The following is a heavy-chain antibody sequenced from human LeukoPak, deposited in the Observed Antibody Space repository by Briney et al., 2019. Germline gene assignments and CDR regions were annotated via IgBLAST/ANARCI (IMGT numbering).Heavy chain of an antibody. CDR1: GYTFTTYG. V-gene: IGHV1-18*01. Sequence: ASVKVSCKASGYTFTTYGISWVRQAPGQGPEWIGWISAYNGNTNYAPKLQGRVTMTTDTFTSTVYMELRSLRSDDTAVYYCARAEGSLWFGEFFRWGQGTLVTVSS. CDR2: ISAYNGNT. J-gene: IGHJ4*02. CDR3: ARAEGSLWFGEFFR. D-gene: IGHD3-10*01.